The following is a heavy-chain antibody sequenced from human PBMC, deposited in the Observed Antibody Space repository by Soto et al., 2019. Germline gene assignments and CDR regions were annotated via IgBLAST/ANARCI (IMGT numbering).Heavy chain of an antibody. D-gene: IGHD3-16*01. V-gene: IGHV4-39*01. Sequence: QLQLQESGPGLVKPSETLSLTCTVSGGSISSNSYYWAWIRQPPGKGLEWIGNIYYSGTTYYNPSLKSRVTISVDTSKNQFSLKLSSVTSADTAVYYCARHKGGYYSGVDVWGQGTTVTVSS. J-gene: IGHJ6*02. CDR2: IYYSGTT. CDR3: ARHKGGYYSGVDV. CDR1: GGSISSNSYY.